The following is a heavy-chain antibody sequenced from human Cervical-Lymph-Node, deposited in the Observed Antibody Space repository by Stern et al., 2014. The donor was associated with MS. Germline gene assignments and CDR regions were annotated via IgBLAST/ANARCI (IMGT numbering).Heavy chain of an antibody. Sequence: VQLVESGAEVKKPGASVKVSCKASGYTFTSYYMHWVRQAPGQGLEWMGIINPSGGSTSYAQKFQGRVTMTRDTSTRTVYMELSRRRAEDTAVYSGARDGYYDRRTADAFDIWGQGTMVTVSS. CDR2: INPSGGST. V-gene: IGHV1-46*01. J-gene: IGHJ3*02. CDR1: GYTFTSYY. D-gene: IGHD3-22*01. CDR3: ARDGYYDRRTADAFDI.